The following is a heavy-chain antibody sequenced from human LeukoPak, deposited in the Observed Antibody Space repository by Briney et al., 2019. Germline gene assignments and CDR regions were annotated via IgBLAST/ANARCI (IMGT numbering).Heavy chain of an antibody. Sequence: ASVKVSCKASGYTFTSYYMHWVRQAPGQGLEWMGIINPSGGSTSYAQKFQGRVTMTRDTSTSTVYMELSSLRSEDTAVYYCARDLWIFTGVVIMRGDYYYGMGVWGQGTTVTVSS. CDR3: ARDLWIFTGVVIMRGDYYYGMGV. CDR2: INPSGGST. D-gene: IGHD3-3*01. J-gene: IGHJ6*02. CDR1: GYTFTSYY. V-gene: IGHV1-46*01.